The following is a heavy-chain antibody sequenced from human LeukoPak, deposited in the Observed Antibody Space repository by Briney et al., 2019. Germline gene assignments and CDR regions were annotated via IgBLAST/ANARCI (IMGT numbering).Heavy chain of an antibody. J-gene: IGHJ4*02. CDR2: ISSSSSYT. CDR3: ARASMRMTTAGLVDY. CDR1: GGSISSSSYY. D-gene: IGHD6-13*01. Sequence: LSLTCTVSGGSISSSSYYWGWIRQPPGKGLEWVSYISSSSSYTNYPDSVKGRFTISRDNAKNSLYLQMNSLRAEDTAVYYCARASMRMTTAGLVDYWGQGTLVTVSS. V-gene: IGHV3-11*05.